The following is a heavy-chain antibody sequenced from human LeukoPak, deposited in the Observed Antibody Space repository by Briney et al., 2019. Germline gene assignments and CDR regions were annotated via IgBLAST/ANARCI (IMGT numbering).Heavy chain of an antibody. CDR2: IWYDGSNK. Sequence: GGSLRLSCAASGFTFSSYGMHWVRQAPGKGLEWVAVIWYDGSNKYYADSVKGRFTISRDNSKNTLYLQMNSLRAEDTAVYYCAKVVNFWSGYHIDYWGQGTLVTVSS. J-gene: IGHJ4*02. CDR3: AKVVNFWSGYHIDY. CDR1: GFTFSSYG. D-gene: IGHD3-3*01. V-gene: IGHV3-33*06.